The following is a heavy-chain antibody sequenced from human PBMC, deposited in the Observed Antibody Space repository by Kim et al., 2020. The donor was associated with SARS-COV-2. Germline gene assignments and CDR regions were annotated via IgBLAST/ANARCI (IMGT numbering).Heavy chain of an antibody. Sequence: SETLSLTCTVSGGSISGYYWSWIRQTPDKGLEWIGYVYYSGFTNYNPSLKSRVTISVDTAKSQFSLELSSVTAADTAVYYCAKGAGDGSNHFEFWGQGTLVTVSS. CDR1: GGSISGYY. V-gene: IGHV4-59*13. J-gene: IGHJ4*02. CDR2: VYYSGFT. CDR3: AKGAGDGSNHFEF. D-gene: IGHD1-26*01.